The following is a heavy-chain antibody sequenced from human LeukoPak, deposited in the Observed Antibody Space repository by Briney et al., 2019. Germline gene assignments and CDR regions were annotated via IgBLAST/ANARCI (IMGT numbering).Heavy chain of an antibody. CDR3: VKDFTTVTTGVYCFDY. J-gene: IGHJ4*02. CDR1: GFTFSTYA. D-gene: IGHD4-17*01. Sequence: GGSLILSCSASGFTFSTYAMHWVRQAPGKGLEYVSAISNNGGSTYYVDSVKGRFTISRDNSKNTLYLQMSSLRAEDTAVYYCVKDFTTVTTGVYCFDYWGQGTLVTVSS. CDR2: ISNNGGST. V-gene: IGHV3-64D*09.